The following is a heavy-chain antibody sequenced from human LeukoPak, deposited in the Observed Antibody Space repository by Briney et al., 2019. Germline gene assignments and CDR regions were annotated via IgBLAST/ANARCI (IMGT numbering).Heavy chain of an antibody. J-gene: IGHJ4*02. V-gene: IGHV4-39*01. CDR1: GGSISSSSYY. Sequence: PSETLSLTCTVSGGSISSSSYYWGWVRQPPGKGLERIGSIYYSGSTYYNPSLKSRVTISVDTSKNQFSLKLSSVTAADTAVYYCADLYSGFDYWGQGTLVTVSS. CDR3: ADLYSGFDY. D-gene: IGHD1-26*01. CDR2: IYYSGST.